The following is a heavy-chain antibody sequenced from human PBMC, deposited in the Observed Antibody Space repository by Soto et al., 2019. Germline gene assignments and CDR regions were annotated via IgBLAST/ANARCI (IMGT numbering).Heavy chain of an antibody. CDR3: AKDWYGGIAAAGPNDY. Sequence: PGGSLRLSCAASGFTFSSYGMHWVRQAPGKGLEWVAVIWYDGSNKYYADSVKGRFTISRDNSKNTLYLQMNSLRAEDTAVYYCAKDWYGGIAAAGPNDYWGQGTLVTVSS. D-gene: IGHD6-13*01. V-gene: IGHV3-33*06. J-gene: IGHJ4*02. CDR2: IWYDGSNK. CDR1: GFTFSSYG.